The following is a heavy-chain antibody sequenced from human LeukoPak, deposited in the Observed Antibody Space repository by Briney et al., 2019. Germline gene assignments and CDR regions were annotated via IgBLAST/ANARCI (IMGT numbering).Heavy chain of an antibody. J-gene: IGHJ4*02. D-gene: IGHD3-10*01. Sequence: GSVKVSCKASGFTFTNYAMHWVRQAPGQRLEWMAWINADNGDTKYSPKFQGRVTITRDTSASTVYMELSSLTSEDTAVYYCAREWVWFGESRYFSYWGQGTLVTVSS. CDR3: AREWVWFGESRYFSY. V-gene: IGHV1-3*01. CDR2: INADNGDT. CDR1: GFTFTNYA.